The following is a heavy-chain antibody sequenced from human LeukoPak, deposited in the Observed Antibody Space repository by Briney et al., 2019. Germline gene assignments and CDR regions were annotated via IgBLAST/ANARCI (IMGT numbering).Heavy chain of an antibody. CDR1: GFTVSSNY. CDR2: IYSGGST. CDR3: AREVEFYFDY. J-gene: IGHJ4*02. D-gene: IGHD3-10*01. Sequence: GGSLRLSCAAPGFTVSSNYMSWVRQAPGKGLEWVSVIYSGGSTYYADSVKGRFTMSRDISKNTLYLQMNSLRAEDTAVYYCAREVEFYFDYWGQGTLVIVSS. V-gene: IGHV3-66*01.